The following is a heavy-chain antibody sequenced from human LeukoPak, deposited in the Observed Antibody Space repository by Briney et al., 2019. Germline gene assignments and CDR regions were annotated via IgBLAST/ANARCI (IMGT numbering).Heavy chain of an antibody. CDR3: ARGPGYCSSTSCWGDNWFDP. CDR1: GFTFNSYA. J-gene: IGHJ5*02. Sequence: PGGSLRLSCAASGFTFNSYAMSWVRQAPGKGLEWVSAITGSGGSTYYADSVKGRFTISRDNSKNTLYLQMNSLRAEDTAVYYCARGPGYCSSTSCWGDNWFDPWGQGTLVTVSS. V-gene: IGHV3-23*01. D-gene: IGHD2-2*01. CDR2: ITGSGGST.